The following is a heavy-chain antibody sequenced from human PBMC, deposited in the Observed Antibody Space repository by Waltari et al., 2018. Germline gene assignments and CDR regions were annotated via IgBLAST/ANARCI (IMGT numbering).Heavy chain of an antibody. J-gene: IGHJ5*02. V-gene: IGHV4-59*01. D-gene: IGHD1-26*01. CDR3: ARQTVGARIDP. CDR1: GGSIDTSY. CDR2: IYYSGST. Sequence: QVQLQESGPGLVKASETLSLTCTLSGGSIDTSYWMWIRQPPGKGLEWIGHIYYSGSTNYSPSLKSRVTISVDTSKNQFSLRLRSVTAADTVVYYCARQTVGARIDPWGQGTLVTVSS.